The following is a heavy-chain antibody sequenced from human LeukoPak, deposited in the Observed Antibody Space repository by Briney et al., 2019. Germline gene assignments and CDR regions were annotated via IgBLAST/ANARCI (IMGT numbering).Heavy chain of an antibody. D-gene: IGHD3-16*01. CDR1: GFTFSSYS. V-gene: IGHV3-48*01. J-gene: IGHJ3*02. Sequence: GGSLRLSCAASGFTFSSYSMNWVRQAPGKGLEWVSYISSSSSTIYYADSVKGRFTISRDNAKNSLYLQMNSLRAEDTAVYYCAALIHDAFDIWGQGTMVTVSS. CDR2: ISSSSSTI. CDR3: AALIHDAFDI.